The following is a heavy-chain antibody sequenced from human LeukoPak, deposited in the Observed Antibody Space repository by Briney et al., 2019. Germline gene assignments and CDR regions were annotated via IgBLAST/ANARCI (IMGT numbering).Heavy chain of an antibody. CDR2: IYSSGGT. D-gene: IGHD6-19*01. Sequence: SETLSLTCTVSGGSISSSSYYWSWIRQPAGKRMEWIGRIYSSGGTTYNPSLESRVTMSVDTSKSQFSLELSSVTAADTALYYCARDPSSGWAGAFDIWGQGTMVTVSS. CDR3: ARDPSSGWAGAFDI. J-gene: IGHJ3*02. CDR1: GGSISSSSYY. V-gene: IGHV4-61*02.